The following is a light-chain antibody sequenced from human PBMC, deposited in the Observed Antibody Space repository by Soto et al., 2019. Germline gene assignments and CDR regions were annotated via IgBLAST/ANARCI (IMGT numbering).Light chain of an antibody. J-gene: IGKJ1*01. Sequence: EVVMTQSPATLSVSPGARAPLSCRASQSLTNNYFAWYQQKPGRALRLLIDGASTRATGIPDRFSGSGSGTDFTLTISRLEPEDVAVYYCQQYEAVVTFGQGTKVDIK. CDR2: GAS. V-gene: IGKV3-20*01. CDR1: QSLTNNY. CDR3: QQYEAVVT.